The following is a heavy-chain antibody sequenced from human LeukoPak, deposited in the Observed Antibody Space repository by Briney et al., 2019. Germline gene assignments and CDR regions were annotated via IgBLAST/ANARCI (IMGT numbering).Heavy chain of an antibody. D-gene: IGHD3-22*01. V-gene: IGHV1-2*04. CDR2: INPNSGGT. J-gene: IGHJ4*02. CDR1: GYTFTGYY. CDR3: ARDRRVHDSSGYSPFDY. Sequence: ASVKVSCKASGYTFTGYYMHWVRQAPGQGLEWMGWINPNSGGTNYAQKFQGWVTMTRDTSISTAYMELSRLRAEDTAVYYCARDRRVHDSSGYSPFDYWGQGTLVTVSS.